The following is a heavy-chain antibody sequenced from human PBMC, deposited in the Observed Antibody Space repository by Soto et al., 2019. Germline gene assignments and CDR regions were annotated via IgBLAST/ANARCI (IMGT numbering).Heavy chain of an antibody. D-gene: IGHD3-22*01. V-gene: IGHV1-46*01. CDR3: AREDLDYYDSRNWFDP. J-gene: IGHJ5*02. Sequence: ASVKVSCKASGYTLTSYDMHWLRQAPGQGLEWMGIINPSGGSTSYAQKFQGRVTMTRDTSTSTVYMELSSLRSEDTAVYYCAREDLDYYDSRNWFDPWGQGTLVTVSS. CDR1: GYTLTSYD. CDR2: INPSGGST.